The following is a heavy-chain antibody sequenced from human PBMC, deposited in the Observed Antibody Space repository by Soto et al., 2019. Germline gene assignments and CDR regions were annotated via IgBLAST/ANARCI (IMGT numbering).Heavy chain of an antibody. CDR3: ASLYSSVVTLDY. CDR1: GFTFGSSW. J-gene: IGHJ4*02. V-gene: IGHV3-74*01. Sequence: GGSLRLSCAASGFTFGSSWVHWVRQAPGKGLVWVSYISPDGSETNYAGSVKGRFTISRDNAKNTLYLQMNSLSAEDTAVYYCASLYSSVVTLDYWGRGTLVTVS. D-gene: IGHD2-21*01. CDR2: ISPDGSET.